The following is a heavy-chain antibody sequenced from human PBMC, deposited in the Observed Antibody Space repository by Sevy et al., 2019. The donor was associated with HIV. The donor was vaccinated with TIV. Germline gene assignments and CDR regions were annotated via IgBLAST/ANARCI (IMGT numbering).Heavy chain of an antibody. CDR2: INPNSGDT. CDR3: ASPGGYRYGSLLDY. V-gene: IGHV1-2*02. CDR1: GYTFTDYY. D-gene: IGHD5-18*01. J-gene: IGHJ4*02. Sequence: ASVKVSCKASGYTFTDYYMHWVRQAPGQGLEWMGWINPNSGDTKYAQKFQDRVTLTRDTSISTAYMELSRFRSDDTAVYYCASPGGYRYGSLLDYWGQGTLVTVSS.